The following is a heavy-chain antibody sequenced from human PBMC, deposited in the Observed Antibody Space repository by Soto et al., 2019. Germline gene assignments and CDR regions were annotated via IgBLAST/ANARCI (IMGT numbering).Heavy chain of an antibody. D-gene: IGHD2-2*03. J-gene: IGHJ6*02. Sequence: QVQLAESGGGVVQPGRSLRLSCAASGFTFSSYGMHWVRQAPGKGLEWVAVISYDGSNKYYADSVKGRFTISRDNSKNTLYLQMNSLRAEDTAVYYCAKDGYCSSTSCYGPYYYGMDVWGQGTTVTVSS. CDR1: GFTFSSYG. CDR2: ISYDGSNK. V-gene: IGHV3-30*18. CDR3: AKDGYCSSTSCYGPYYYGMDV.